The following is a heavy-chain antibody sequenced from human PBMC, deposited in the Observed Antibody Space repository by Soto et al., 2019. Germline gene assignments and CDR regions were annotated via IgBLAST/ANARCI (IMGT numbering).Heavy chain of an antibody. CDR3: PNDTPRGHGSSWRPPHCDY. CDR1: GFTFDDYA. V-gene: IGHV3-9*01. J-gene: IGHJ4*02. D-gene: IGHD6-13*01. Sequence: GGSLRLSCAASGFTFDDYAMHWVRQAPGKGLEWVSGISWNSGSIGYAGSVKGRFTISRDNAKNSLYLQMNSLRAEDTALYYCPNDTPRGHGSSWRPPHCDYWGQGTLVTVSS. CDR2: ISWNSGSI.